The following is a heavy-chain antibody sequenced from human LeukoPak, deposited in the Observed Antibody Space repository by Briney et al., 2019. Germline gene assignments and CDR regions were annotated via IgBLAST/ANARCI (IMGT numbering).Heavy chain of an antibody. CDR1: GIPFSDYY. Sequence: PGGSLRLSCVVSGIPFSDYYMNWIRQAPGKGLEWSSYISSSSSYTDYADSVKGRFTISRDNAKSTLYLQMNSLSLEDTAVYFCAAGTAADFWGQGTLVTVSS. CDR3: AAGTAADF. V-gene: IGHV3-11*03. J-gene: IGHJ4*02. CDR2: ISSSSSYT. D-gene: IGHD6-13*01.